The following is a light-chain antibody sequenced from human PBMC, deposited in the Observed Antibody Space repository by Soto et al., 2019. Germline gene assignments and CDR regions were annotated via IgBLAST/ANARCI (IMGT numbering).Light chain of an antibody. J-gene: IGKJ1*01. CDR2: EAS. CDR3: QQYYTYPWT. CDR1: QSISGF. V-gene: IGKV1-5*01. Sequence: DFQMTQSPSTLSASGGDRVTITCRASQSISGFLAWYQQKSGKAPKLLISEASTLESGVPSRFSGSGYGTDFTLTISSPQPDDFATYYCQQYYTYPWTFGQGTKVDIK.